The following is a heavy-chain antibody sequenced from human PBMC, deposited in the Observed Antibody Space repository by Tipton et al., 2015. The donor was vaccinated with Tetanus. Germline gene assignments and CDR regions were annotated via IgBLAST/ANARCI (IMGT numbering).Heavy chain of an antibody. CDR1: GYSFTSYD. CDR2: MSPNSGNT. CDR3: AAPLCRSAAGKAF. V-gene: IGHV1-8*01. Sequence: VQLVQSGAEVKKPGASVKVSCKASGYSFTSYDINWARQATGQGLEWMGWMSPNSGNTGYAQNFQGRVTMTRNTSISTAYMELSSLRSEDTAVYYCAAPLCRSAAGKAFWGQGTLLTVSS. D-gene: IGHD6-13*01. J-gene: IGHJ4*02.